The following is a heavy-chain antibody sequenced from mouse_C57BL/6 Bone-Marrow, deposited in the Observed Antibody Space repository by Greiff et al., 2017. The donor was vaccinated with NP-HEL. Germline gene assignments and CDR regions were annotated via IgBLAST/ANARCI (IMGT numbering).Heavy chain of an antibody. V-gene: IGHV14-1*01. D-gene: IGHD1-1*01. J-gene: IGHJ3*01. Sequence: EVKLEESGAELVRPGASVKLSCTASGFNIKDYYMHWVKQRPEQGLEWIGRIDPEDGDTEYAPKFQGKATMTADTSSNTAYLQLSSLTSEDTAVYYCTTHGPYGSSPFAYWGQGTLVTVSA. CDR3: TTHGPYGSSPFAY. CDR2: IDPEDGDT. CDR1: GFNIKDYY.